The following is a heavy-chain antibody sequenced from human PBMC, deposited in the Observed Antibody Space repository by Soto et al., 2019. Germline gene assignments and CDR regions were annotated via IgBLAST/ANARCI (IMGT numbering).Heavy chain of an antibody. CDR2: ISSSSSYT. D-gene: IGHD2-21*02. Sequence: PGGSLRLSCAASGFTFSDYYMSWIRQAPGKGLEWVSYISSSSSYTNYADSVKGRFTISRDNAKNSLYLQMNSLRAEDTAVYYCARVATTHCGGDCYKYNWFDPWGQGTLVTVSS. CDR1: GFTFSDYY. J-gene: IGHJ5*02. V-gene: IGHV3-11*06. CDR3: ARVATTHCGGDCYKYNWFDP.